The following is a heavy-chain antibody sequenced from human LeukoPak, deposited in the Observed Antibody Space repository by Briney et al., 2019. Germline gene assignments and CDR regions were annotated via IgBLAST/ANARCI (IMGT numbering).Heavy chain of an antibody. V-gene: IGHV4-39*01. D-gene: IGHD3-22*01. CDR1: GDSVSRSDSY. CDR2: IYYSGRT. CDR3: ARRRYYDGSGYLE. J-gene: IGHJ1*01. Sequence: SETVSLTCSVSGDSVSRSDSYWDWIRQPPGKGLEWIGTIYYSGRTYYSPSLKSRVTMSVDLSNNQFSLNPRSVTAADTALYYCARRRYYDGSGYLEWGQGTLLSVSS.